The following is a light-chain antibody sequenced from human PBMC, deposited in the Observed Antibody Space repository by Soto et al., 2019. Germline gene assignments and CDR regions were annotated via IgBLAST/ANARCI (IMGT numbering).Light chain of an antibody. J-gene: IGKJ4*01. Sequence: DIKMTQSPSSLSASVGDRVTITCRASQDISKYLAWYQQKPGRVPSLLIYGASTLKSGVPSRFSGSGSGTDFTLTISSLQPEDVATYYCQKYSSAPLTFGGGTKVEIK. CDR2: GAS. CDR3: QKYSSAPLT. CDR1: QDISKY. V-gene: IGKV1-27*01.